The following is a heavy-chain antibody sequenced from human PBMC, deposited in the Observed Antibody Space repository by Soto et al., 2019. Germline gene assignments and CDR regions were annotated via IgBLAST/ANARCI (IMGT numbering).Heavy chain of an antibody. V-gene: IGHV1-3*01. CDR2: INAVNGNT. CDR1: GDALTICD. Sequence: GASVEACWKACGDALTICDMRWVRQAPGQRLEWMGWINAVNGNTKYSQKFQGRVTITRDTSASTAYMELSSLRSEDTAVYYCASDYVYAFDISGQPPRVTVS. J-gene: IGHJ3*02. CDR3: ASDYVYAFDI. D-gene: IGHD3-16*01.